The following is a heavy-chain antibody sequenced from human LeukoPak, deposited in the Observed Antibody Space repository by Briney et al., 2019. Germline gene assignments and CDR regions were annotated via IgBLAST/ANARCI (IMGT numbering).Heavy chain of an antibody. D-gene: IGHD3-10*01. J-gene: IGHJ4*02. CDR1: GVTFSNAG. V-gene: IGHV3-15*01. Sequence: GGSLRLSCAASGVTFSNAGMSWVCQAPEKGLEWVGRIKSKTDGGTTDYAGTVKGRFTISRDDTKNTLYMQKNSLKTGDTAVSYSTSEYYYGSGSYSNVDYWGQGTLVTVSS. CDR3: TSEYYYGSGSYSNVDY. CDR2: IKSKTDGGTT.